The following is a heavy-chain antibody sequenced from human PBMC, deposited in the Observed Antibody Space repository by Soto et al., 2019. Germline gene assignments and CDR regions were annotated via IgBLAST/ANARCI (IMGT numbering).Heavy chain of an antibody. V-gene: IGHV3-21*03. CDR1: GFTFSTYT. CDR2: ISAGSRSI. Sequence: EVQLVESGGGLVEPGGSLRLSCAASGFTFSTYTMNWVRQAPGKGLEWVSSISAGSRSIYYTDSLKGRSTVSRDNSKNSLYLQINSLKADFSAVQCPPRSTPGNPFDIWGQGTMVTVSS. CDR3: PRSTPGNPFDI. J-gene: IGHJ3*02. D-gene: IGHD3-10*01.